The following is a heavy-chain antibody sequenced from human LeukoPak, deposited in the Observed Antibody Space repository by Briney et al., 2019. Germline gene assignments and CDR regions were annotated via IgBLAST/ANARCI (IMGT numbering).Heavy chain of an antibody. J-gene: IGHJ3*02. Sequence: GGSLRLSCAASGFTLSRYGMHWVRQAPGKGLEWVAVASSDGDTTYYADSVKGRFTISKDNSKNTLYLQMNSLRAEDTAVYYCAKATIYDSSDYFHRGAFDIWGQGTMVTVSS. CDR3: AKATIYDSSDYFHRGAFDI. V-gene: IGHV3-30*18. CDR1: GFTLSRYG. CDR2: ASSDGDTT. D-gene: IGHD3-22*01.